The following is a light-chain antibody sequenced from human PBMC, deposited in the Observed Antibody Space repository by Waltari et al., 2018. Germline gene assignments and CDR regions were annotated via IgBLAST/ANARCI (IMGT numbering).Light chain of an antibody. CDR3: QQYNNWPPFT. Sequence: DIVMTQSPATLSVSPGERATLHCRARQSVSSKVAWYQHKPGQAPRLLIYGAATRATGIPARFSGSGSGTEFTLTISSLQSEVFAVYYCQQYNNWPPFTFGPGTKVDIK. J-gene: IGKJ3*01. CDR2: GAA. V-gene: IGKV3-15*01. CDR1: QSVSSK.